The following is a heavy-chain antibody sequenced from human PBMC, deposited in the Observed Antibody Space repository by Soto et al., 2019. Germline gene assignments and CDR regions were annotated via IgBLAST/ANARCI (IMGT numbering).Heavy chain of an antibody. Sequence: KPSETLSLTCIVSGGSVNSDSYYWSWIRQPPGKALEWIGYIYYNGNTNYNPSLKSRVTISVDTSRNQFSLNLSSVTAADTAVYYCAKDPSPSGYYSYYYYGMDVWGQGTTVTVSS. D-gene: IGHD3-3*01. J-gene: IGHJ6*02. CDR3: AKDPSPSGYYSYYYYGMDV. V-gene: IGHV4-61*01. CDR1: GGSVNSDSYY. CDR2: IYYNGNT.